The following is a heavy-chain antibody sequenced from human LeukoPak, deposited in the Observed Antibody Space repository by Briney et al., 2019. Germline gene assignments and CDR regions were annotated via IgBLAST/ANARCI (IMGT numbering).Heavy chain of an antibody. J-gene: IGHJ4*02. D-gene: IGHD6-19*01. CDR2: ITGSGGNT. Sequence: GGSLRLSCAAPGFIFSSYSMSWVRQAPGKGLEWVSVITGSGGNTYYADSVKGRFTISKDNSKNTVYLQMSSLRVDDTAVYYCAKLPVAGLYFDYWGQGTLVTVS. CDR1: GFIFSSYS. CDR3: AKLPVAGLYFDY. V-gene: IGHV3-23*01.